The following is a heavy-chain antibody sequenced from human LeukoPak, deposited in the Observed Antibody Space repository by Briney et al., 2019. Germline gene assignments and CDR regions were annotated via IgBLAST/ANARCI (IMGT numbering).Heavy chain of an antibody. CDR3: ARERVDRDAFDI. J-gene: IGHJ3*02. D-gene: IGHD3-3*01. V-gene: IGHV4-59*01. Sequence: SETLSLTCTVSGGSISSYYWSWMRQPPGKGLEWIGYIYYSGSTSYNPSLKSRVTISVDTSKNQFSLKLSSVTAADTAVYYCARERVDRDAFDIWGQGTMVTVSS. CDR2: IYYSGST. CDR1: GGSISSYY.